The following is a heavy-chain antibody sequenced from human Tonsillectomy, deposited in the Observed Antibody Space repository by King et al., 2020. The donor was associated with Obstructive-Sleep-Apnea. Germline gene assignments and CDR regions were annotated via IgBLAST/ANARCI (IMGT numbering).Heavy chain of an antibody. D-gene: IGHD3-22*01. CDR1: GFTVSSNY. V-gene: IGHV3-53*04. CDR3: ARGSGNYYDSSGYYYPFDY. J-gene: IGHJ4*02. Sequence: EQLVQSGGGLVQAGGSLRLSCPASGFTVSSNYMSWVRQAPGKGLEWVSVIYSGGSTYYADSVKGRFTISRHNSKNTVYLQMNSLRTEDTAVYFCARGSGNYYDSSGYYYPFDYWGQGTLVTVSS. CDR2: IYSGGST.